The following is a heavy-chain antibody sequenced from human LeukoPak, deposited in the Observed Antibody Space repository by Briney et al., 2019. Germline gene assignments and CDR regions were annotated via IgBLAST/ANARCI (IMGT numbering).Heavy chain of an antibody. CDR2: IYYSGST. CDR1: GGSISSSSYY. J-gene: IGHJ5*02. Sequence: PSETLSLTCTVSGGSISSSSYYWGWIRQPPGKGLEWIGSIYYSGSTYYNPSLKSRVTISVDTSKKQFSQKLSSVTAADTAVYYCARHVGFITMVRGVINNNWFDPWGQGTLVTVSS. D-gene: IGHD3-10*01. V-gene: IGHV4-39*01. CDR3: ARHVGFITMVRGVINNNWFDP.